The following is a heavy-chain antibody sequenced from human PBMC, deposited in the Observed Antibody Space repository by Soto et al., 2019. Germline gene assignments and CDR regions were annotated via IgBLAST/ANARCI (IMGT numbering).Heavy chain of an antibody. V-gene: IGHV4-59*01. CDR3: ARGGQRRLLWFGDAFDI. Sequence: SETLSLTCTVSGGSISSYYWSWIRQPPGKGLEWIGYIYYSGSTNYNPSLKSRVTISVDTSKNQFSLKLSSVTAADTAVYYCARGGQRRLLWFGDAFDIWGQGTMVTVSS. D-gene: IGHD3-10*01. CDR2: IYYSGST. CDR1: GGSISSYY. J-gene: IGHJ3*02.